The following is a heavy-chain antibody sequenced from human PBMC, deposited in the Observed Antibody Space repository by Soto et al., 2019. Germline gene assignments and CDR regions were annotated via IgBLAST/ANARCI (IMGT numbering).Heavy chain of an antibody. J-gene: IGHJ4*02. CDR3: AKEIADTAMETDFDY. CDR2: ISYDGSNK. Sequence: QVQLVESGGGVVQPGRSLRLSCAASGFTFSSYGMHWVRQAPGKGLEWVAVISYDGSNKYYADSVKGRFTISRENSKNTLYLQMNSMRAEDTAVYYCAKEIADTAMETDFDYWGQGTLVTVSS. D-gene: IGHD5-18*01. V-gene: IGHV3-30*18. CDR1: GFTFSSYG.